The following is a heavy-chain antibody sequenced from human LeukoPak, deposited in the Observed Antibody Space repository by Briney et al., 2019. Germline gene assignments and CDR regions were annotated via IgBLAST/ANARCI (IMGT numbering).Heavy chain of an antibody. Sequence: GGSLRLSCAASGFTLSSYGMHWVRQAPGKGLEWVAVISYDGSNKYYADSVKGRFTISRDNSKNTLYLQMNSLRAEDTAVYYCAKDAFRYSGYDDNTVFDYWGQGTLVTVSS. V-gene: IGHV3-30*18. J-gene: IGHJ4*02. CDR1: GFTLSSYG. D-gene: IGHD5-12*01. CDR3: AKDAFRYSGYDDNTVFDY. CDR2: ISYDGSNK.